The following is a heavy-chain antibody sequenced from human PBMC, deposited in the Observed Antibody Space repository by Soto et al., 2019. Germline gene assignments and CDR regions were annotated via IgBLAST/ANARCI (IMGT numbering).Heavy chain of an antibody. CDR2: ISSRGGST. V-gene: IGHV3-23*01. J-gene: IGHJ6*02. CDR1: GFTFNNYA. Sequence: GGSLRLSCAASGFTFNNYAMSWGRQAPGKGLEWVSGISSRGGSTYYADSVKGRSTISRDNSKNTLSLQMNSLKAEDTALYYCANDHNCSSVGGFQMWGQGTT. CDR3: ANDHNCSSVGGFQM. D-gene: IGHD1-1*01.